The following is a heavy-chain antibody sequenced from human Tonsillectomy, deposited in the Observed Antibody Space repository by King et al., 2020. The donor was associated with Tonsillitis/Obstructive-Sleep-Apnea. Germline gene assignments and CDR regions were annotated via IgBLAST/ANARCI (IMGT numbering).Heavy chain of an antibody. CDR3: AILSVVVRTNDAFDL. D-gene: IGHD3-22*01. V-gene: IGHV1-2*02. CDR1: GYTFTGYY. J-gene: IGHJ3*01. Sequence: QLVQSGAEVKKPGASVKVSCKGSGYTFTGYYMHWVRQAPGQGLECMGWFNPNTGDTKYAQKFLGRVTMTRETSISTAYMELSRLRSDDTAVYYCAILSVVVRTNDAFDLWGQGTWVTVSS. CDR2: FNPNTGDT.